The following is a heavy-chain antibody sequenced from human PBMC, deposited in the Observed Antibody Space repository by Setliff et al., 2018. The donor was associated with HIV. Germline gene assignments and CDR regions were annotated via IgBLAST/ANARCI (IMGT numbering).Heavy chain of an antibody. CDR2: FYYSWNT. Sequence: KPSETLSLTCTVSGASIGRRSDCWGWIRQPPGKGLEWIGSFYYSWNTYYNPSLKSRVTISVDTSKNQFSLKLTSVTAADTAMYFCAGDSGYPSNWFDPWGQGILVTVSS. V-gene: IGHV4-39*02. CDR3: AGDSGYPSNWFDP. J-gene: IGHJ5*02. D-gene: IGHD3-22*01. CDR1: GASIGRRSDC.